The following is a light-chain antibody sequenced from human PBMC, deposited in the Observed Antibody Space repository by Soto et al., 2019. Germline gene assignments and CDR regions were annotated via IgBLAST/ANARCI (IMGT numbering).Light chain of an antibody. Sequence: QSALTQPASVSGSPGQSITISCTGTSSDVENYNLVSWYQQHPGKVPKVMIYEVTKRPSGVSNRFSGSKSGNTASQTISGLQAEDEADYYCCSYAGSGIVVFGGGTKLTVL. CDR1: SSDVENYNL. CDR2: EVT. J-gene: IGLJ2*01. CDR3: CSYAGSGIVV. V-gene: IGLV2-23*02.